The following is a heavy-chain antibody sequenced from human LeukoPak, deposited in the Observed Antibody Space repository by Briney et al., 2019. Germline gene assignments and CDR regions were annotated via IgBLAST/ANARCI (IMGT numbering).Heavy chain of an antibody. CDR2: ISAYNGNT. J-gene: IGHJ4*02. CDR3: ARDRQWLVRNYFDY. Sequence: GASVKVSCKASGYTFTSYGISWVRQAPGQGLEWMGWISAYNGNTNYAQELQGRVTMTTDTSTSTAYMELRSLRSDDTAAYYCARDRQWLVRNYFDYWGQGTLVTVSS. V-gene: IGHV1-18*01. D-gene: IGHD6-19*01. CDR1: GYTFTSYG.